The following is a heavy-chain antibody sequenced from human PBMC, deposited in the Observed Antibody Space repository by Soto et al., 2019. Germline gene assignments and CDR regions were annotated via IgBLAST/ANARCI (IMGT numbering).Heavy chain of an antibody. CDR2: INHSGST. Sequence: SETLSLTCAVYGGSFSGYYCSWIRQPPWKGLEWIGEINHSGSTNYNPSLKSRVTISVDTSKNQFSLKLSSVTAADTAVYYCARGSRIRFLEWLLGKWFDPWGQRTLVAVCS. CDR1: GGSFSGYY. D-gene: IGHD3-3*01. J-gene: IGHJ5*02. CDR3: ARGSRIRFLEWLLGKWFDP. V-gene: IGHV4-34*01.